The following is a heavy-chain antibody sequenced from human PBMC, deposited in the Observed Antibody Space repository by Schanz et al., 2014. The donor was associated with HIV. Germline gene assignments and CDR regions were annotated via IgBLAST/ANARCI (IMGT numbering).Heavy chain of an antibody. J-gene: IGHJ3*02. D-gene: IGHD3-22*01. CDR2: LSGSGDRT. V-gene: IGHV3-23*01. Sequence: QLLESGGGLVQPGGSLRISCVASGFSFLRYEMSWVRQAPGKGLEWLSTLSGSGDRTYYADSVKGRVTISRDNSKNTLYLQMNSLRVEDTAVYYCVHDDSDNDGFDMWGQGTMVTVSS. CDR3: VHDDSDNDGFDM. CDR1: GFSFLRYE.